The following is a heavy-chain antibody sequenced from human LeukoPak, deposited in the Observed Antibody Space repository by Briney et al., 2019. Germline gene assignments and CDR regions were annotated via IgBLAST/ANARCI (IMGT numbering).Heavy chain of an antibody. CDR2: IYYSGST. D-gene: IGHD3-16*02. CDR3: ARVGGRYDYVWGSYRYADKLSWINWFDP. Sequence: PSETLSLTCTVSGGSISSHYYWIWIRQPPGKGLEWIGSIYYSGSTYYNPSLKSRVTISVDTSKNQFSLKLSSVTAADTAVYYCARVGGRYDYVWGSYRYADKLSWINWFDPWGQGTLVTVSS. J-gene: IGHJ5*02. V-gene: IGHV4-39*07. CDR1: GGSISSHYY.